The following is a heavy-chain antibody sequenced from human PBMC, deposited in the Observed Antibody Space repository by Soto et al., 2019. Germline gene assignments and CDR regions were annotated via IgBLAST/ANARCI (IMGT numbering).Heavy chain of an antibody. J-gene: IGHJ6*02. V-gene: IGHV4-39*02. D-gene: IGHD3-10*01. CDR1: GGSISTNNYY. CDR3: ARERYYGSGSGMDV. CDR2: IYYSGST. Sequence: SETLSLTCTVSGGSISTNNYYWGWIRQPPEKGLEWIGSIYYSGSTYYNPSLKSRVTISVDTSKNQFSLKLSSVTAADTAVYYCARERYYGSGSGMDVWGQGTTVTVSS.